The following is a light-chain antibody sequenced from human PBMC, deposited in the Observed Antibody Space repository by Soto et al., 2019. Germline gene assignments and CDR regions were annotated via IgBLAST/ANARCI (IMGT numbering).Light chain of an antibody. CDR1: SSDVGGYNY. CDR2: DVS. CDR3: ISYTSSSTLNYF. Sequence: QSALTQPASVSGSPGQSITISCTGTSSDVGGYNYVSWYQQHPGKAPKLMIYDVSNRPSGVSNRFSGSKSGNTASLTISGLQAEDEADYYCISYTSSSTLNYFFGTVTKLTVL. V-gene: IGLV2-14*01. J-gene: IGLJ1*01.